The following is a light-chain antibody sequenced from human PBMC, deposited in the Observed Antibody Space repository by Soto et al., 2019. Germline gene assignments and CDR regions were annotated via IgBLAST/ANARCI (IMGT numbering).Light chain of an antibody. CDR2: RNN. CDR3: AAWDDNLSGLYV. V-gene: IGLV1-47*01. J-gene: IGLJ1*01. Sequence: QSVLTQPPSASGTPGQRVTIPCSGSSSNIGKNNVYWYQQLPGTTPQLLIYRNNQRPSGVPDRFSASKSGTSASLAISGLRSEDEADYYCAAWDDNLSGLYVFGTGTKVTVL. CDR1: SSNIGKNN.